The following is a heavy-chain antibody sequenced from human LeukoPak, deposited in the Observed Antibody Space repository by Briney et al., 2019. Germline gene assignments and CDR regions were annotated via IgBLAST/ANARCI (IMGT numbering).Heavy chain of an antibody. D-gene: IGHD5-24*01. CDR3: AGRTEGYNNYYFYYYLDV. J-gene: IGHJ6*03. Sequence: PSETLSLTCAVSGGSFSAYYWSWIRQPPGKGLEWIGEINHSSTTNYNPSLKSRVTLSVDTSKNQFSLNLRSVTAADTAVYYCAGRTEGYNNYYFYYYLDVWGKGTTVTISS. CDR1: GGSFSAYY. V-gene: IGHV4-34*01. CDR2: INHSSTT.